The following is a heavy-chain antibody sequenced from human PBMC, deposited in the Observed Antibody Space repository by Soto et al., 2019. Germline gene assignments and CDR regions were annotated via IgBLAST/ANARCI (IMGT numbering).Heavy chain of an antibody. V-gene: IGHV2-26*01. J-gene: IGHJ4*02. CDR3: ARTGGLAAAAHYYSDY. Sequence: SGPTLVNPTETLTLTCTVSGFSLSNARMGVSWIRQPPGKALEWLAHIFSNDEKSYSTSLKSRLTISKDTSKSQVVLTMTNMDPVDTAAYYCARTGGLAAAAHYYSDYPGQGTPVTVPS. CDR1: GFSLSNARMG. D-gene: IGHD6-13*01. CDR2: IFSNDEK.